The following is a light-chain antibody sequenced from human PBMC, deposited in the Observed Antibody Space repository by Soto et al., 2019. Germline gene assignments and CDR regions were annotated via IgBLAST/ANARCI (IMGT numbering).Light chain of an antibody. CDR2: GAS. J-gene: IGKJ1*01. V-gene: IGKV3-15*01. CDR3: QQYNDWPPWT. CDR1: QSVSSN. Sequence: EIVMTQSPATLSVSPGDRATLSCRASQSVSSNLAWYQQKPGQAPRLLIYGASTRATGIPARFSGSGSGTEFTLTNTSLQSEDFAVYHCQQYNDWPPWTFGQGTKVEIK.